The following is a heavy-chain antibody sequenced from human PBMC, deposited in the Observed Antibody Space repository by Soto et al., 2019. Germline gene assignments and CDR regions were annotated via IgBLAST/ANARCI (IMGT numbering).Heavy chain of an antibody. D-gene: IGHD5-12*01. CDR3: ARQEIADIVATKPLRYYYYYGMDV. Sequence: EVQLVQSGAEVKKPGESLRISCKGSGYSFTSYWISWVRQMPGKGLEWMGRIDPSDSYTNYSPSFQGHVTISADKSISTAYLQWSSLKASDTAMYYCARQEIADIVATKPLRYYYYYGMDVWGQGTTVTVSS. J-gene: IGHJ6*02. V-gene: IGHV5-10-1*03. CDR2: IDPSDSYT. CDR1: GYSFTSYW.